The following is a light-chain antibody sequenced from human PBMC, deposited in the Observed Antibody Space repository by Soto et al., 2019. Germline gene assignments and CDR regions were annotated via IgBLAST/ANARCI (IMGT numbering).Light chain of an antibody. CDR1: SSDVGDSNY. CDR3: SSYTDSNTLVV. Sequence: QSVLTQPASVSGSPGQSITISCTGTSSDVGDSNYVSWSQQHPGKAPKLIIYDVSSRPSGVSDRFSGSKSDNTASLTISGLQAEDEADYYCSSYTDSNTLVVFGGGTKLTVL. V-gene: IGLV2-14*01. J-gene: IGLJ3*02. CDR2: DVS.